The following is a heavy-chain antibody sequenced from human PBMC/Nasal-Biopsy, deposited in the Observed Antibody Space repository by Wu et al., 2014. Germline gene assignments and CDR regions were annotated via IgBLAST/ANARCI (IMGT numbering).Heavy chain of an antibody. CDR1: GGSIDSSKW. Sequence: TLSLTCAVSGGSIDSSKWWSWVRQPPGKGLEWIGDIYHSGSTNYNPSLKSRVTISVDKSKNQFSLKLRSVTAADTAVYYCASRAGQALPRGSYYYYGMDVWGQGTAVTVSS. D-gene: IGHD2-15*01. CDR2: IYHSGST. CDR3: ASRAGQALPRGSYYYYGMDV. V-gene: IGHV4-4*02. J-gene: IGHJ6*02.